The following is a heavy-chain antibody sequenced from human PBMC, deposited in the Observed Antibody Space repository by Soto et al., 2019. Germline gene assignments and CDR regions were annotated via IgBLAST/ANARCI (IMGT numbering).Heavy chain of an antibody. J-gene: IGHJ6*02. CDR1: GFTVSGNS. CDR2: IYSNDNI. V-gene: IGHV3-53*01. Sequence: EVQLVESGGGLVQPGGSLRLSCAASGFTVSGNSVTWVRQAPGKGLEWVSVIYSNDNIYYADAVTGRFTISRDNSKNTFYLQMNRLRVEDTAVYFCATELIAKYSMDVWGQGTMVNVSS. D-gene: IGHD2-21*01. CDR3: ATELIAKYSMDV.